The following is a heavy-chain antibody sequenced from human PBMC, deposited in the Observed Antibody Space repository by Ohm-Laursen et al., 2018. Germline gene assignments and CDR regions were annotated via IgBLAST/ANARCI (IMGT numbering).Heavy chain of an antibody. D-gene: IGHD6-19*01. V-gene: IGHV4-34*01. J-gene: IGHJ4*02. CDR3: ARGFSGWWGRIDY. Sequence: GTLSLTCAVYGGSFSGYYWNWIRQPPGKGLEWIGEINHSRSTKYNSSFRSRVTISVDTSKNQFSLKLSSVTAADTAVYYCARGFSGWWGRIDYWGQGILVTVSS. CDR2: INHSRST. CDR1: GGSFSGYY.